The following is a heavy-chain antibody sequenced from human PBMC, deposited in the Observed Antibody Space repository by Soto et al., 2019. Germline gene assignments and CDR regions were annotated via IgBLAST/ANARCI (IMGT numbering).Heavy chain of an antibody. V-gene: IGHV4-59*01. CDR1: VGFIGSYY. Sequence: SETLSFSFSGVVGFIGSYYWSWMRQRPGKGLEWLGYIYYSGMAYYNPSLKIRVTISIDTSKNQFSLKLSSVTAADTAVYYCARANVDTAMPNYDYGMDVWGQGTTVTVSS. D-gene: IGHD5-18*01. J-gene: IGHJ6*02. CDR3: ARANVDTAMPNYDYGMDV. CDR2: IYYSGMA.